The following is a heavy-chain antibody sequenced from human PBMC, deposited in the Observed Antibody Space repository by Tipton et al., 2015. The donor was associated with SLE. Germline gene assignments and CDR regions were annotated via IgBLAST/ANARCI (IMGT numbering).Heavy chain of an antibody. D-gene: IGHD6-19*01. Sequence: TLSLTCAVYGGSFSGYYWSWIRQPPGKGLEWIGEINHSGSTNYNPSLKSRVTISVGTSKNQFSLKLSSVTAADTAVYYCARYSSGWYLRAFDIWGQGTMVTVSS. CDR3: ARYSSGWYLRAFDI. V-gene: IGHV4-34*01. J-gene: IGHJ3*02. CDR2: INHSGST. CDR1: GGSFSGYY.